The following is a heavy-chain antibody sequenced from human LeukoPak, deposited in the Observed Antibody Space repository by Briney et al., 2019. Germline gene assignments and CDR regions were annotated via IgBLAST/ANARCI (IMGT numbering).Heavy chain of an antibody. CDR2: INAGNGNT. D-gene: IGHD1-26*01. J-gene: IGHJ4*02. CDR1: GGTFSSYA. Sequence: ASVKVSCKASGGTFSSYAMHWVRQAPGQRLEWMGWINAGNGNTKYSQKFQGRVTITRDTSASTAYMELSSLRSEDTAVYYCARGNEWELPVDYWGQGTLVTVSS. V-gene: IGHV1-3*01. CDR3: ARGNEWELPVDY.